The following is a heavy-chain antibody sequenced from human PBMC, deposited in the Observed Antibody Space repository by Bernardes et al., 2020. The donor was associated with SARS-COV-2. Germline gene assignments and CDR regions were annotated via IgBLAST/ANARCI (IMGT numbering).Heavy chain of an antibody. Sequence: GGSLRLSCAASGFTFSNAWMSWVRQAPGKGLEWVAVISYDGSNKYYADSVKGRFTISRDNSKNTLYLHMNSLRPEDTAVYFCARVTYSSDYYGLDVWGQGTTVIVSS. CDR2: ISYDGSNK. CDR3: ARVTYSSDYYGLDV. D-gene: IGHD2-21*01. V-gene: IGHV3-30*03. J-gene: IGHJ6*02. CDR1: GFTFSNAW.